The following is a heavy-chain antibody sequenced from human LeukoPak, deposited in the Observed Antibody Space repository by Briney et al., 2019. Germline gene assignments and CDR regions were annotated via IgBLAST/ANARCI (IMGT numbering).Heavy chain of an antibody. CDR3: ASLVEMATIRVFDY. CDR1: GYTFTGYY. J-gene: IGHJ4*02. D-gene: IGHD5-24*01. CDR2: INPNSGDT. Sequence: ASVKVSCKASGYTFTGYYMHWVRQAPGQGLEWMGRINPNSGDTNYAQKFQGRVTMTRDTSISTAYMELSRLRSDDTAVYYCASLVEMATIRVFDYWGQGTLVTVSS. V-gene: IGHV1-2*06.